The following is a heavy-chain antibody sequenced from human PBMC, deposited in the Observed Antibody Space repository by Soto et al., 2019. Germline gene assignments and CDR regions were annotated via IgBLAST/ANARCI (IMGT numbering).Heavy chain of an antibody. CDR1: GFTFDDYA. Sequence: PGGSLRLSCAASGFTFDDYAMHWVRQAPGKGLEWVSGISWNSGSIGYADSVKGRFTISRDNAKNSLYLQMNSLRAEDTALYYCAKVAAAAPYDYYYGMDVWGQGTKVTVSS. CDR3: AKVAAAAPYDYYYGMDV. J-gene: IGHJ6*02. D-gene: IGHD6-13*01. CDR2: ISWNSGSI. V-gene: IGHV3-9*01.